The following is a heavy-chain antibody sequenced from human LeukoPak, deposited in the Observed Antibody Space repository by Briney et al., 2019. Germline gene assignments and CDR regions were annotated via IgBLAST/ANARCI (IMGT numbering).Heavy chain of an antibody. CDR1: GYTFTSYY. J-gene: IGHJ4*02. CDR3: AREAIFGVALNY. V-gene: IGHV1-46*01. D-gene: IGHD3-3*01. Sequence: ASVKVSCKASGYTFTSYYMHWVRQAPGQGLEWMGIINRSGGSTSYAQKFQGRVTMTRDMSTSTVYMELSSLRSEDTAVYYCAREAIFGVALNYWGQGTLVTVSS. CDR2: INRSGGST.